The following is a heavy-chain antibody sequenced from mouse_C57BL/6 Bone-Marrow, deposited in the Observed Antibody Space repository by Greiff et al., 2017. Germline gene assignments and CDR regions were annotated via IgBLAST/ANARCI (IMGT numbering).Heavy chain of an antibody. D-gene: IGHD1-1*01. V-gene: IGHV1-52*01. Sequence: QVQLQQPGAELVRPGSSVKLSCKASGYTFTSYWMHWVKQRPIQGLEWIGNIDPSDSETHYNQKFKDKATLTVDKSSSTAYMQLSSLTSEDSAVYYCARPNYYGSMDYWGQGTSVTVSS. CDR2: IDPSDSET. CDR3: ARPNYYGSMDY. J-gene: IGHJ4*01. CDR1: GYTFTSYW.